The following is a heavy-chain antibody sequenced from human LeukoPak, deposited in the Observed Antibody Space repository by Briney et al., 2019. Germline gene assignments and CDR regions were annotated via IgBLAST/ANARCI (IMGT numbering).Heavy chain of an antibody. V-gene: IGHV3-21*01. J-gene: IGHJ5*02. CDR2: ISSSSSYI. CDR3: ARESYYYDSSGYSAPGHLVDP. Sequence: VESLRLSCAASGFTFSSYSMNWVRQAPGKGLKWVSSISSSSSYIYYADSVKGRFTISRDNAKNSLYLQMNSLRAEDTAVYYCARESYYYDSSGYSAPGHLVDPWGQGTLVTVSS. CDR1: GFTFSSYS. D-gene: IGHD3-22*01.